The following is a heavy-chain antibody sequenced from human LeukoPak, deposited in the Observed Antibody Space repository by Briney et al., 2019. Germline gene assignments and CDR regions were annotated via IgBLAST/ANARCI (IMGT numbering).Heavy chain of an antibody. D-gene: IGHD4-17*01. Sequence: GGSLRLSCAASGFTFSSYWMSWVRQAPGKGLEWVANIKQDGSEKYYVDSVKGRFTISRDNAKNSLYLQMNSLRAEDTAVYYCASLTTVTTHNWFDPWGQGTLVTVSS. J-gene: IGHJ5*02. CDR2: IKQDGSEK. CDR1: GFTFSSYW. V-gene: IGHV3-7*01. CDR3: ASLTTVTTHNWFDP.